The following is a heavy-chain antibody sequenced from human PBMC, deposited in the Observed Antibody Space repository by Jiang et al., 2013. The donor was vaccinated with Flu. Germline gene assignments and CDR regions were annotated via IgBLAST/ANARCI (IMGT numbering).Heavy chain of an antibody. Sequence: RLSCAASGFSFSNYAMNWVRQAPGKGLEWVSVISAAATTTYYADSVKGRFTVSRDNSNNTVYLQMNSLGAEDTAIYFCAKSTIFAVAADSWGQGTLVTVSS. J-gene: IGHJ4*02. CDR3: AKSTIFAVAADS. V-gene: IGHV3-23*01. D-gene: IGHD3-3*01. CDR1: GFSFSNYA. CDR2: ISAAATTT.